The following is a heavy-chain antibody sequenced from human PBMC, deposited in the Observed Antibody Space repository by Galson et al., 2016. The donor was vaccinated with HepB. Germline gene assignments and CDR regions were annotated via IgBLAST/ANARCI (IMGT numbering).Heavy chain of an antibody. CDR3: ARHSTYYYDSQFDF. J-gene: IGHJ4*02. V-gene: IGHV5-51*01. CDR1: GYSFTNYW. CDR2: IWPGDSET. Sequence: QSGAEVKKPGESLQISCKASGYSFTNYWIAWVRQMPGKGLEWMGIIWPGDSETRYSPSFQGQVTISADKSISIAYLQWSSLKASDTAMYYCARHSTYYYDSQFDFWGQGTLVTVSS. D-gene: IGHD3-22*01.